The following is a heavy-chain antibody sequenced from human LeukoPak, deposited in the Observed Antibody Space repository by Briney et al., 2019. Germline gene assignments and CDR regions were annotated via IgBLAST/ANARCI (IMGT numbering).Heavy chain of an antibody. CDR1: GFTFSSYA. D-gene: IGHD1-26*01. CDR3: ARSPSQWELLFVY. CDR2: ISGSGGST. V-gene: IGHV3-23*01. J-gene: IGHJ4*02. Sequence: GGSLRLSCAASGFTFSSYAMSWVRHAPGKGLEWVSAISGSGGSTYYADSVKGRFTISRDNSKNTLYLQMNSLRAEDTAVYYCARSPSQWELLFVYWGQGTLVTVSS.